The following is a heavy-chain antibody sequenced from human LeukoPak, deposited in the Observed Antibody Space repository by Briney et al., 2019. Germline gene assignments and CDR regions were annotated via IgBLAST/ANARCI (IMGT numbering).Heavy chain of an antibody. CDR2: IIPIFGTA. Sequence: ASVKVSCKASGGTFSSYAINWVRQAPGQGLEWMGGIIPIFGTANYAQKYQGRVTITADESTSTAYMELSSLRSEDTAVYYCARGLLAAGPSPSWFDPWGQGTLVTVSS. CDR1: GGTFSSYA. CDR3: ARGLLAAGPSPSWFDP. V-gene: IGHV1-69*13. D-gene: IGHD6-13*01. J-gene: IGHJ5*02.